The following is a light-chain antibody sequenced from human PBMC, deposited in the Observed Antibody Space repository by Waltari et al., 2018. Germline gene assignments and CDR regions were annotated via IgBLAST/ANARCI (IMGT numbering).Light chain of an antibody. J-gene: IGKJ1*01. CDR3: QQYNSYSPRA. V-gene: IGKV1-5*03. CDR2: KAF. Sequence: DIQMTQSPSTLSASVGERVTIPCRASQRISSWLAWYQQKPGKAPKLLIYKAFSLESGVPSRFSGSGSGTEFTLTISSLQPDDFATYYCQQYNSYSPRAFGQGTKVEIK. CDR1: QRISSW.